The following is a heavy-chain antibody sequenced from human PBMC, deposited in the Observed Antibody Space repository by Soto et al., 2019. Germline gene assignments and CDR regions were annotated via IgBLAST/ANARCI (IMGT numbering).Heavy chain of an antibody. D-gene: IGHD2-21*01. CDR3: GRGVPAMVDFVGVEVVIDY. Sequence: SETLSLTCAVYGGSFSGYYWSWIRQPPGKGLEWIGEINHSGSTNYNPSLKSRVTISVDTSKNQFSLKLSSVTAADTAVYYCGRGVPAMVDFVGVEVVIDYGGKETRFTVP. CDR1: GGSFSGYY. CDR2: INHSGST. J-gene: IGHJ4*02. V-gene: IGHV4-34*01.